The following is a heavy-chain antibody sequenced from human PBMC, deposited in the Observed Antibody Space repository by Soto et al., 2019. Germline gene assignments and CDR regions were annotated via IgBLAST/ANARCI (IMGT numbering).Heavy chain of an antibody. D-gene: IGHD3-22*01. Sequence: GESLKISCKGSGYSFTSYWIGWVRQMPGKGLEWMGRIDPSDSYTNYSPSFQGHVTISADKSISTAYLQWSSLKASDTAMYYCARREFYYDSSGYYPPWAFDIWGQGTMVTVSS. J-gene: IGHJ3*02. V-gene: IGHV5-10-1*01. CDR2: IDPSDSYT. CDR1: GYSFTSYW. CDR3: ARREFYYDSSGYYPPWAFDI.